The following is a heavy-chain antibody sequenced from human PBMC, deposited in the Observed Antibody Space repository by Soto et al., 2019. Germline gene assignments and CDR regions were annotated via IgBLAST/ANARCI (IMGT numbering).Heavy chain of an antibody. D-gene: IGHD5-12*01. V-gene: IGHV6-1*01. J-gene: IGHJ6*01. Sequence: PSDTLSLTCAISGGSVASNSAAWNWIRQSASRGLDWLGRTYYRSKWYNDYAVSVKSRININPDTSKNQFSLQLNSVTPEDTAVYYCARAIDGSGYESYYYCYGMDVWGQGTMVRVSS. CDR2: TYYRSKWYN. CDR1: GGSVASNSAA. CDR3: ARAIDGSGYESYYYCYGMDV.